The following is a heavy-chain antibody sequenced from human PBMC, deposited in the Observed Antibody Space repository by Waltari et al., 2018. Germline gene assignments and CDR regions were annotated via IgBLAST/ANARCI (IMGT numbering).Heavy chain of an antibody. J-gene: IGHJ4*02. D-gene: IGHD6-19*01. Sequence: QVQLVESGGGVVQPGRSLRLSCAASGFTFSSYGMHWVRQAPGKGLEWVAVISYDGSNKYYADSVKGRFTISRDNSKNTLYLQMNSLRAEDTAVYYCAKGITGYSSGWGPGYWGQGTLVTVSS. V-gene: IGHV3-30*18. CDR1: GFTFSSYG. CDR2: ISYDGSNK. CDR3: AKGITGYSSGWGPGY.